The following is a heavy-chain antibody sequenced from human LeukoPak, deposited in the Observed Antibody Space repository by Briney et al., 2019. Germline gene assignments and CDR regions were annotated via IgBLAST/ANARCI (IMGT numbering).Heavy chain of an antibody. V-gene: IGHV3-21*01. CDR2: ISSSSSYI. Sequence: PGGSLRLSCAASRFTFNSYAVNWVRQAPGKGLEWVSSISSSSSYIYYADSVKGRFTISRDNAKNSLYLQMNSLRAEDTAVYYCARWNTTSEYFQHWGQGTLVTVSS. J-gene: IGHJ1*01. CDR1: RFTFNSYA. D-gene: IGHD1-26*01. CDR3: ARWNTTSEYFQH.